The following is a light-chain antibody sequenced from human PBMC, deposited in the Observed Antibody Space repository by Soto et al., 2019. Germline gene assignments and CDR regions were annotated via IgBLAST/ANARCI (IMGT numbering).Light chain of an antibody. J-gene: IGKJ1*01. Sequence: EIVMTQSPATLSVSPGERATLSCRASQSVSSNLAWYQQKPGQAPRLLIYGASTRATGIPARFSGSGSGTEFTLTMSILQSEDFAVYYCQQYNKWPRTFGQGTKVEIK. CDR3: QQYNKWPRT. CDR1: QSVSSN. CDR2: GAS. V-gene: IGKV3-15*01.